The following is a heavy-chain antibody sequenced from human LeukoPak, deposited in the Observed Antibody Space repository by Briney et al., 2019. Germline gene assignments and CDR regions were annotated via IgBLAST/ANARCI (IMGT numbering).Heavy chain of an antibody. V-gene: IGHV3-33*01. D-gene: IGHD3-10*01. J-gene: IGHJ4*02. Sequence: QTPXKXREWVAVIWYDGSNKYYADSVKGRFTISRDNSKNTLYLQMNSLRAEDTAVYYCARDLVRGAYDYWGQGILVTVSS. CDR3: ARDLVRGAYDY. CDR2: IWYDGSNK.